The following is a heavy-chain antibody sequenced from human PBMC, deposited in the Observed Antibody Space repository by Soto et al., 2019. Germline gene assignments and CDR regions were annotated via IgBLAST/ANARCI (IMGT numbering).Heavy chain of an antibody. D-gene: IGHD3-22*01. J-gene: IGHJ4*02. Sequence: GGSLRLSCAATGFTFSSYGMHWVRQAPGKGLEWVAVISYDGSNKYYADSVKGRFTISRDNSKNTLYLQMNSLRAEDTAVYYCAKDSSGYYPHWGQGTLVTVSS. V-gene: IGHV3-30*18. CDR3: AKDSSGYYPH. CDR1: GFTFSSYG. CDR2: ISYDGSNK.